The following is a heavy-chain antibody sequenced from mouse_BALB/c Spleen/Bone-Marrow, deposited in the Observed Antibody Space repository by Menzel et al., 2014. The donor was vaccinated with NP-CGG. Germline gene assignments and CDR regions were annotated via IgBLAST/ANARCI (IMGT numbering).Heavy chain of an antibody. J-gene: IGHJ3*01. D-gene: IGHD2-4*01. CDR2: IDPANGNT. CDR3: ARWGITTGFAY. V-gene: IGHV14-3*02. Sequence: SGAELVKPGASVKLSCTASGFNIKDTYMHWVKQRPEQGLEWIGRIDPANGNTKYDPKFQGKATITADTSSNTAYLQLSGLTSEDTAVYYCARWGITTGFAYWGQGTLVTVSA. CDR1: GFNIKDTY.